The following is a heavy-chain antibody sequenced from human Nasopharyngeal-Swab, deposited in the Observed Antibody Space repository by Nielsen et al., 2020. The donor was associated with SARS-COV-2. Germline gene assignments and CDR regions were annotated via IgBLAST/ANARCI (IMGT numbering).Heavy chain of an antibody. V-gene: IGHV1-18*01. J-gene: IGHJ4*02. CDR2: ISAYNGNT. Sequence: ASVKVSCKASGYTFTSYGISWVRQAPGQGPEWMGWISAYNGNTNYAQKLQGRVTMTTDTSTSTAYMELRSLRSDDTAVYYCARVGPYSDILTGYPSGYWGQGTLVTVSS. D-gene: IGHD3-9*01. CDR1: GYTFTSYG. CDR3: ARVGPYSDILTGYPSGY.